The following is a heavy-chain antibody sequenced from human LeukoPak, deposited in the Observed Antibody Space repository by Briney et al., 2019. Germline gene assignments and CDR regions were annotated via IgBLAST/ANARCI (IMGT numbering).Heavy chain of an antibody. CDR3: ARGGIKGTLLLCDY. Sequence: GASVKVSCKASGYTFSSNHIHWVRQAPGQGLEWMGIINPSGGSATHAQKFQGRVTMTSDTSTSTVYMELSSLRSDDTAVYYCARGGIKGTLLLCDYWGQGTLVTVSS. V-gene: IGHV1-46*01. J-gene: IGHJ4*02. CDR1: GYTFSSNH. CDR2: INPSGGSA. D-gene: IGHD3-10*01.